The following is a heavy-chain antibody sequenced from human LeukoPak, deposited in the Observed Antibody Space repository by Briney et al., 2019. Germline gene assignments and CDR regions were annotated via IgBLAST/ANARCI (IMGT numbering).Heavy chain of an antibody. J-gene: IGHJ4*02. CDR3: AKDLGYCSGGICLALDY. CDR1: GFTFSSYA. Sequence: GGSLRLSCAASGFTFSSYAMSWVRQAAGKGREWGSAISGSGGSTYYADSVKGRFTISRDNAKNTLYLQMISLRAEDTAVYYCAKDLGYCSGGICLALDYWGQGTLVTVSS. V-gene: IGHV3-23*01. D-gene: IGHD2-15*01. CDR2: ISGSGGST.